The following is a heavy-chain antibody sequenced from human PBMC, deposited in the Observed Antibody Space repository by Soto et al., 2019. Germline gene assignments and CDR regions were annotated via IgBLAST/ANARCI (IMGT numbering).Heavy chain of an antibody. CDR3: ARHLTYCSAGSCYSDFPYYGMDV. V-gene: IGHV4-39*01. CDR1: GGSISSSSYY. D-gene: IGHD2-15*01. J-gene: IGHJ6*02. CDR2: IFYSGST. Sequence: PSETLSLTCPVSGGSISSSSYYWGWIRQPPGKGLEWIWSIFYSGSTYYNPSLKSRVTISVDTSKNQFSLKLSSVTVADTAVYYCARHLTYCSAGSCYSDFPYYGMDVWGQGTTVTVSS.